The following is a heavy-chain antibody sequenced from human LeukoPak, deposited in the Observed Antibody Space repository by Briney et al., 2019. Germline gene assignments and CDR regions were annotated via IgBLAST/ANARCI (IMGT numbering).Heavy chain of an antibody. CDR3: ARQNTAMVLGY. CDR1: GGSISSSSYY. V-gene: IGHV4-39*01. Sequence: PSENLSLTCTVSGGSISSSSYYWGWIRQPPGKGLEWIGSIYYSGSTYYNPSLKSRVTISVDTSKNQFSLKLSSVTAADTAVYYCARQNTAMVLGYWGQGTLVTVSS. J-gene: IGHJ4*02. D-gene: IGHD5-18*01. CDR2: IYYSGST.